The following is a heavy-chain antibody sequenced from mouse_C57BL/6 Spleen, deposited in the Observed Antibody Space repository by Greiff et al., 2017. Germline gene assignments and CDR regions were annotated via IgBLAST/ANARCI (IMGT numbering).Heavy chain of an antibody. CDR2: IDPSDSYT. CDR3: ARGRSSGLDY. J-gene: IGHJ2*01. V-gene: IGHV1-69*01. Sequence: QVQLQQPGAELVMPGASVKLSCKASGYTFTSYWMHWVKQRPGQGLEWIGEIDPSDSYTNYNQKFKGKSTLTVDKSSSTAYMQLSSLTSGDSAVYYGARGRSSGLDYWGQGTTLTGSS. D-gene: IGHD3-2*02. CDR1: GYTFTSYW.